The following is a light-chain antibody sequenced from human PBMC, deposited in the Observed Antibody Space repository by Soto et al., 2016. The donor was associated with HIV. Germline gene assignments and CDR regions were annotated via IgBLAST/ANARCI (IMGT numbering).Light chain of an antibody. CDR1: NIRDKS. J-gene: IGLJ2*01. Sequence: SYVLTQPVSVSVAPGKTATISCGGNNIRDKSVHWYQQKPSLAPVLVVYDDRSRPSGIPERFSGSNSGNTATLTISSVEAADEADYFCQVWDSSTNHVIFGGGTKLTVL. V-gene: IGLV3-21*03. CDR3: QVWDSSTNHVI. CDR2: DDR.